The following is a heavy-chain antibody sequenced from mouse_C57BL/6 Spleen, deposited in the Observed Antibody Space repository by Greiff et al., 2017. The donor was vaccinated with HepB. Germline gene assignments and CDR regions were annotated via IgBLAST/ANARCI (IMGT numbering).Heavy chain of an antibody. CDR1: GFTFSSYA. D-gene: IGHD1-1*01. V-gene: IGHV5-4*01. CDR2: ISDGGSYT. CDR3: ARDQDGSSLFDY. Sequence: EVMLVESGGGLVKPGGSLKLSCAASGFTFSSYAMSWVRQTPEKRLEWVATISDGGSYTYYPDNVKGRFTISRDNAKNNLYLQMSHLKSEDTAMYYCARDQDGSSLFDYWGQGTTLTVSS. J-gene: IGHJ2*01.